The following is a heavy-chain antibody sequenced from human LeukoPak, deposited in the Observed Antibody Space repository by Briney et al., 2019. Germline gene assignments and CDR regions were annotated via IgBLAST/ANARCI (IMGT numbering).Heavy chain of an antibody. Sequence: QPGGSLRLSCAASGFTFSSYSMNWVRQAPGKGLEWVSYISSSSSTIYYADSVKGRFTISRDNAKNSLYLQMNSLRAEDTAVYYCARDLSLAHYYGSGSYYTGADWGQGTLVTVSS. J-gene: IGHJ4*02. CDR2: ISSSSSTI. CDR3: ARDLSLAHYYGSGSYYTGAD. CDR1: GFTFSSYS. V-gene: IGHV3-48*01. D-gene: IGHD3-10*01.